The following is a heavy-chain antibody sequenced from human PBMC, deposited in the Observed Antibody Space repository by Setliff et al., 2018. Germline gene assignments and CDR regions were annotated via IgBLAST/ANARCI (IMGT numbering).Heavy chain of an antibody. D-gene: IGHD2-15*01. J-gene: IGHJ4*02. V-gene: IGHV1-18*01. CDR1: GYTFSHSG. CDR2: ISVYSGNT. CDR3: SRLVRYCSKTTCQTASGAEV. Sequence: ASVKVSCKASGYTFSHSGITWVRQAPGQGLEWMGWISVYSGNTNYAQKLQGRVTMTTDATTNTAYMELRGLTSDDTAIYYCSRLVRYCSKTTCQTASGAEVWGQGTLVTVSP.